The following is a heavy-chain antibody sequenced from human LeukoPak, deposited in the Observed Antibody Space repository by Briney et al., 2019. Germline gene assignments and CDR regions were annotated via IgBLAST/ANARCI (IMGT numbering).Heavy chain of an antibody. CDR3: AKEYGVGYYYYMDV. CDR2: ISSGSSYI. Sequence: GGSLRLSCAASGFTFSSYSMNWVRQAPGKGLEWVSSISSGSSYIYYADSVKGRFTTSRDNSKNTLYLQMNSLRAEDTAVYYCAKEYGVGYYYYMDVWGKGTTVTVSS. V-gene: IGHV3-21*01. CDR1: GFTFSSYS. J-gene: IGHJ6*03. D-gene: IGHD3-10*01.